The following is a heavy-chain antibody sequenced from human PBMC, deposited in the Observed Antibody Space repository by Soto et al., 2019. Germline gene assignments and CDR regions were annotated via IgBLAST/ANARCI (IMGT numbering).Heavy chain of an antibody. Sequence: QVQLVQSGAEVKKPGASVKVSCNASGYTFTTYYIHWVRQAPGQGLEWMGIINPSGGSTTYAQKFQGRVTMTRDTSTSTVYMELSSLRSEDTAVYYCARSDFDWLSQARYYFDYWGQGTLVTVSS. D-gene: IGHD3-9*01. J-gene: IGHJ4*02. V-gene: IGHV1-46*01. CDR3: ARSDFDWLSQARYYFDY. CDR2: INPSGGST. CDR1: GYTFTTYY.